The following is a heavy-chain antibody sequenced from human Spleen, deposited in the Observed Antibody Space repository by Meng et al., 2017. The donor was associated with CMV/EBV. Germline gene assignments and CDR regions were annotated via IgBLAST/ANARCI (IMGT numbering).Heavy chain of an antibody. V-gene: IGHV3-9*01. J-gene: IGHJ6*02. CDR2: ISWNGGNM. CDR1: GFTFDDYA. CDR3: AKDLTSAIAVAGTGGFYYYYGMDV. Sequence: GGSLRLSCAVSGFTFDDYAMHWVRQPPGKGLEWVSGISWNGGNMGFADSVKGRFTISRDNARNSLYLLINSLRAEDTGLYYCAKDLTSAIAVAGTGGFYYYYGMDVWGQGTTVTVSS. D-gene: IGHD6-19*01.